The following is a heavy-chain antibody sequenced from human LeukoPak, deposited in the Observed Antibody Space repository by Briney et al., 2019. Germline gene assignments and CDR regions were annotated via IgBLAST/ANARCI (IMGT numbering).Heavy chain of an antibody. CDR1: GGSFSGYY. V-gene: IGHV4-34*01. CDR2: INHSGST. J-gene: IGHJ4*02. CDR3: ARVKWPHYFDY. D-gene: IGHD5-12*01. Sequence: SETLSLTCAVYGGSFSGYYWSWIRQPPGKGLEWIGEINHSGSTNYNPSLKSRVTISVDTSKNQFSLKLSSVTAADTAVYYCARVKWPHYFDYWGQGTLVTVSS.